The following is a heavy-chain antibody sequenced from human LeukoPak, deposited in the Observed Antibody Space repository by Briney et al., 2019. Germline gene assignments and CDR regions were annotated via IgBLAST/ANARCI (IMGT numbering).Heavy chain of an antibody. CDR3: ARAIGKSEGY. D-gene: IGHD4-23*01. J-gene: IGHJ4*02. CDR1: GFTLSNAW. V-gene: IGHV3-7*01. Sequence: GGSLRLSCAASGFTLSNAWMNWVRQAPGKGLEWVANIKQDGSEKYYVDSVKGRFTISRDNAKSSLYLQMDSLRAEDTAVYYCARAIGKSEGYWGQGTLVTVSS. CDR2: IKQDGSEK.